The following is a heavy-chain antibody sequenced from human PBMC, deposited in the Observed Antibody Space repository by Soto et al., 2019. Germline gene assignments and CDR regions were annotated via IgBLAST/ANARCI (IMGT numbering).Heavy chain of an antibody. CDR2: ISRTSSHI. Sequence: EVQLVESGGGLVKPGGSLRLSCVASEFSFSTYNMNWVRQAPGDGLQWVSFISRTSSHIHYADSVQGRFTISRDNAKNSLYLEMNSLRAEDTAVYYCARDPAADGYYGMDVWGQGTTVTVSS. V-gene: IGHV3-21*01. CDR3: ARDPAADGYYGMDV. J-gene: IGHJ6*02. CDR1: EFSFSTYN. D-gene: IGHD6-13*01.